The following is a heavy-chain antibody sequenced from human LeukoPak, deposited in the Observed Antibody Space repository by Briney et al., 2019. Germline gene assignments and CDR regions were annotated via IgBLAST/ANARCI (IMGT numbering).Heavy chain of an antibody. CDR3: AKPNSGAFDI. CDR2: IKGDESQK. CDR1: GLTFSSHW. Sequence: GGSLRLSCVVSGLTFSSHWMSWVRQAPGKGLEWVANIKGDESQKYYVDSVKGRFTISRDNAKNSVYLQMNSLRAEDTAVYYCAKPNSGAFDIWGQGTMVTVSS. J-gene: IGHJ3*02. V-gene: IGHV3-7*03. D-gene: IGHD1-14*01.